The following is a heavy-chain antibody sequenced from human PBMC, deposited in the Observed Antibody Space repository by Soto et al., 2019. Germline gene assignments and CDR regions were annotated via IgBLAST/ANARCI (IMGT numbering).Heavy chain of an antibody. J-gene: IGHJ4*02. Sequence: GGSLRLSCAASGFTFSSYAMSWVRQAPGKGLEWVSAISGSGGSTYYADSVKGRFTISRDNSKNTLYLQMNSLRAEDRAVYYCAKDRTGPAYGDYFDYWGQGTLVTVSS. V-gene: IGHV3-23*01. CDR3: AKDRTGPAYGDYFDY. CDR2: ISGSGGST. CDR1: GFTFSSYA. D-gene: IGHD4-17*01.